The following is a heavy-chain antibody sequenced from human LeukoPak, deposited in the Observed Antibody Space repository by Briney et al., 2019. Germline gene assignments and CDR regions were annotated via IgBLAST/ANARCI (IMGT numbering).Heavy chain of an antibody. D-gene: IGHD2-15*01. Sequence: GGSLRLSCAASGFTFSGCSMNWVRQAPGKGLEWVSSISSSSSYIYYADSVKGRFTISRDNAKNSLYLQMNSLRAEDTAVYYCARGTYCSGGSCYSFDYWGQGTLVTVSS. CDR1: GFTFSGCS. CDR2: ISSSSSYI. CDR3: ARGTYCSGGSCYSFDY. V-gene: IGHV3-21*01. J-gene: IGHJ4*02.